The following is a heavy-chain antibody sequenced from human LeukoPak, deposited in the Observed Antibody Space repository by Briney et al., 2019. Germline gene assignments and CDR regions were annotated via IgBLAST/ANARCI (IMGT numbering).Heavy chain of an antibody. V-gene: IGHV3-30-3*01. J-gene: IGHJ4*02. CDR3: ARESMGSSRAFDY. CDR2: ISYDGSNK. Sequence: PGGSLRLSCAASGFTFSSYAMHWVCQAPGKGLEWVAVISYDGSNKYYADSVKGRFTISRDNSKNTLYLQMNSLRAEDTAVYYCARESMGSSRAFDYWGQGTLVTVSS. CDR1: GFTFSSYA. D-gene: IGHD1-26*01.